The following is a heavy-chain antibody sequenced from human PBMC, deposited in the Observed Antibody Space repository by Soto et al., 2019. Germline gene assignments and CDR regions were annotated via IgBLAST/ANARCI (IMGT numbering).Heavy chain of an antibody. CDR2: IYYSGST. V-gene: IGHV4-59*01. J-gene: IGHJ5*02. CDR3: ARDHHYYGSGSYYSWFDP. D-gene: IGHD3-10*01. Sequence: PSETLSLTCTVSGGSISSYYWSWIRQPPGKGLEWIGYIYYSGSTNYNPSLKSRVTISVDTSKNQFSLKLSSVTAADTAVYYCARDHHYYGSGSYYSWFDPWGQGTLVTVSS. CDR1: GGSISSYY.